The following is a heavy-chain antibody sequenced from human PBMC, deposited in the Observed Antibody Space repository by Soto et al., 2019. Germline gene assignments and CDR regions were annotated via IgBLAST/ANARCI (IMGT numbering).Heavy chain of an antibody. CDR3: ARADILVVPECVLGY. CDR2: INAGNGNT. V-gene: IGHV1-3*01. D-gene: IGHD2-2*01. Sequence: QVQLVQYGAEVKKPGASVKVSCKASGYTFTSYAMHWVRQAPGQRLEWMGWINAGNGNTKYSQKFQGRVTITRDTSASTAYMELSSLRSEDTAVYYCARADILVVPECVLGYWGQGTLVTVSS. J-gene: IGHJ4*02. CDR1: GYTFTSYA.